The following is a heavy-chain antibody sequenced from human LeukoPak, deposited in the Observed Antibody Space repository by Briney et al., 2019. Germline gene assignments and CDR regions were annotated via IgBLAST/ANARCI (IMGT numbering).Heavy chain of an antibody. CDR2: IYYSGST. Sequence: SETLSLTCTVSGGSISNGGYYWSWIRQHPGKGLEWIGYIYYSGSTYYNPSLKSRVTISVDTSKNQFSLKLSPVTAADTAVYYCARDLLGGYSGYEDDNWFDPWGQGTLVTVSS. V-gene: IGHV4-31*03. J-gene: IGHJ5*02. CDR3: ARDLLGGYSGYEDDNWFDP. D-gene: IGHD5-12*01. CDR1: GGSISNGGYY.